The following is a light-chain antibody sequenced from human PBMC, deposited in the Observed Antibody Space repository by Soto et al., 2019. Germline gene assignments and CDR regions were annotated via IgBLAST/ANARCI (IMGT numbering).Light chain of an antibody. CDR1: TSNVGINS. CDR2: RSN. V-gene: IGLV1-47*01. J-gene: IGLJ2*01. Sequence: QSVLTQPPSASGTPGQRVTISCSGSTSNVGINSVFWYQHLPGTAPKLLIYRSNQRASGVLDRFSGSKSGTSASLAISGLRSEDEADYYCAAWDDSLSGQVFGGGTKLTVL. CDR3: AAWDDSLSGQV.